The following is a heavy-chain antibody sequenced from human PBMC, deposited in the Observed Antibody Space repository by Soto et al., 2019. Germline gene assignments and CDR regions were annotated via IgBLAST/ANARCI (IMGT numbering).Heavy chain of an antibody. D-gene: IGHD3-3*01. CDR2: ISAYNGNT. Sequence: GSSGKVSCKASGYTFTSYGISWVRQAPGQGLEWMGWISAYNGNTNYAQKLQGRVTMTTDTSTSTAYMELRSLRSDDTAVYYCARSWSGYYLALDPWGQGTLVTVSS. CDR1: GYTFTSYG. V-gene: IGHV1-18*01. CDR3: ARSWSGYYLALDP. J-gene: IGHJ5*02.